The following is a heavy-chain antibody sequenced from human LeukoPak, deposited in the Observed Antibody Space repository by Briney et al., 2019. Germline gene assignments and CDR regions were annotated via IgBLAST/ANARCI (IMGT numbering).Heavy chain of an antibody. CDR3: ARVRWLQYYFDY. D-gene: IGHD5-24*01. V-gene: IGHV4-34*01. CDR2: INHSGST. Sequence: SETLSLTCAVYGGSFSGYYWSWIRQPPGKGLEWVGEINHSGSTNYNPSLKSRVTISVDTSKNQFSLKLSSVTAADTAVYYCARVRWLQYYFDYWGQGTLVTVSS. J-gene: IGHJ4*02. CDR1: GGSFSGYY.